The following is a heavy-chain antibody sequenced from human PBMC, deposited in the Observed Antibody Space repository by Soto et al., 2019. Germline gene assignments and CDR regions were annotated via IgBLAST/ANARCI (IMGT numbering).Heavy chain of an antibody. CDR2: VYVHGTT. D-gene: IGHD3-16*01. V-gene: IGHV4-4*07. CDR1: GVSLSSFY. Sequence: QVQLQESGPGLVRASETLSLSCTVSGVSLSSFYWNGIRQPAGGGLEWIGRVYVHGTTTYNPSLTSRINLSPDPSKNQFSLNLRSVTAADTAFYCCAADTGGGARAFEYWGQGMLATVSS. J-gene: IGHJ4*02. CDR3: AADTGGGARAFEY.